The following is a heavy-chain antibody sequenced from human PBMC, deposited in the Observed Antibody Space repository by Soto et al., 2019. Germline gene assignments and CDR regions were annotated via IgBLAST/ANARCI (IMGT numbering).Heavy chain of an antibody. D-gene: IGHD2-15*01. J-gene: IGHJ6*02. CDR3: ARYCSPTSCTIRYGMDD. V-gene: IGHV3-23*01. CDR2: ISGSGGTT. Sequence: EVQLLESGGGLVQPGGSLRLSCVASGFTFSTYAMSWVRQAPGEGLKWVSTISGSGGTTYYADSVKGRFTISRDNSKNTLYLQVNSLRAEDSAKYYCARYCSPTSCTIRYGMDDWGQGTKVTVSS. CDR1: GFTFSTYA.